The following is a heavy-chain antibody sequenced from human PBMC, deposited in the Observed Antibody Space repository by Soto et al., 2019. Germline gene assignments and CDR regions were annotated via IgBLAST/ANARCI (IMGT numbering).Heavy chain of an antibody. CDR2: IDPSDSYT. J-gene: IGHJ6*02. CDR1: GYSFTSYW. CDR3: ATRLEPSYCSGGSCYSLYGMDV. V-gene: IGHV5-10-1*01. D-gene: IGHD2-15*01. Sequence: PGESLKISCKGSGYSFTSYWISWVRQMPGKGLEWMGRIDPSDSYTNYSPSFQGHVTISADKSISTAYLQWSSLKASDTAMYYCATRLEPSYCSGGSCYSLYGMDVWGQGTTVTVSS.